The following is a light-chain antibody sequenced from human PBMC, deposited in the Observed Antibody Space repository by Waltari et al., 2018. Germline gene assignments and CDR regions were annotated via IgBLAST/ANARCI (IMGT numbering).Light chain of an antibody. J-gene: IGKJ3*01. Sequence: DIQLTQSPSSLSASVGASVTITCRASQSITNNLNWYQQKPGKAPKFLIYDSSSLQTGVPSRFSGSGSGTDFTLTIISLQPEDFATYYCQQSFTLPFTFGPGTKVDVK. CDR3: QQSFTLPFT. CDR1: QSITNN. CDR2: DSS. V-gene: IGKV1-39*01.